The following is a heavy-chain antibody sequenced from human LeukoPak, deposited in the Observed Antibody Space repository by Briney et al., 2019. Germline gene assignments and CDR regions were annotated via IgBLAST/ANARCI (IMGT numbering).Heavy chain of an antibody. Sequence: SETLSLTCTVSGGSISSYYWSWIRQPAGKGLEWIGRIYTSGSTNYNPSLKSRVTMSVDTSKNQISLKLRSVAAADTAVYYCARDGQYKNYYYYYYMDVWGKGTTVTVSS. CDR1: GGSISSYY. CDR2: IYTSGST. D-gene: IGHD1-1*01. CDR3: ARDGQYKNYYYYYYMDV. V-gene: IGHV4-4*07. J-gene: IGHJ6*03.